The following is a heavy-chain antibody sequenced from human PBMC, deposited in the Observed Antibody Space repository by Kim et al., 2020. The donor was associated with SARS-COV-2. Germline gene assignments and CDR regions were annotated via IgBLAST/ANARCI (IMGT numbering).Heavy chain of an antibody. J-gene: IGHJ3*02. CDR1: GGTFSSYA. CDR2: IIPIFGTA. CDR3: ARDPNQLGGAFDI. Sequence: SVKVSCKASGGTFSSYAISWVRQAPGQGLEWMGGIIPIFGTANYAQKFQGRVTITADESTSTAYMELSSLRSEDTAVYYCARDPNQLGGAFDIWGQGTMVTVSS. D-gene: IGHD2-2*01. V-gene: IGHV1-69*13.